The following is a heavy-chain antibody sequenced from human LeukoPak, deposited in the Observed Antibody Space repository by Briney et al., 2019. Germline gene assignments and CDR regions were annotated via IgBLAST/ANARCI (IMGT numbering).Heavy chain of an antibody. J-gene: IGHJ4*02. CDR2: ISVSGNT. D-gene: IGHD2-15*01. CDR1: GFTLSSYA. CDR3: AKALGYCSGVICYSFDY. Sequence: PGGSLRLSCAASGFTLSSYAMSWVRQAPGKGLEWVSAISVSGNTYHADSVKGRFTISKDNSKNTLYLQMNSLRAEDTAVYYCAKALGYCSGVICYSFDYWGQGTLVTVSS. V-gene: IGHV3-23*01.